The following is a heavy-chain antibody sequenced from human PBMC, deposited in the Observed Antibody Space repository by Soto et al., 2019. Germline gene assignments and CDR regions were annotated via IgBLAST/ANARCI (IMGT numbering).Heavy chain of an antibody. CDR3: ARGGSSSLDY. CDR1: GYTFTGYY. J-gene: IGHJ4*02. D-gene: IGHD6-6*01. Sequence: QVQLVQSGAEVKKPGASVKVSCKASGYTFTGYYMHWVRQAPGQGPEWMGWINPNSGGTTYAQKFQGRLTVTRDTSITTAYMELSSLRSDDTAVYYCARGGSSSLDYWGQGTLVTVSS. CDR2: INPNSGGT. V-gene: IGHV1-2*02.